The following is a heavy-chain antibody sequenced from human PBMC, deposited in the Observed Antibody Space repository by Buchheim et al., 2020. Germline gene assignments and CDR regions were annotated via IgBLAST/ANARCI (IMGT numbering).Heavy chain of an antibody. J-gene: IGHJ6*02. CDR1: GGTFSSYA. CDR2: IIPILGIA. V-gene: IGHV1-69*04. D-gene: IGHD2-2*01. CDR3: SNSPGYVGPAAMPEEAYYYYGMDV. Sequence: VKKPGSSVKVSCKASGGTFSSYAISWVRQAPGQGFEWMGRIIPILGIANYAQKFQGRVTITADKSTSTAYMELSSLRSEDTAVYYCSNSPGYVGPAAMPEEAYYYYGMDVWGQGTT.